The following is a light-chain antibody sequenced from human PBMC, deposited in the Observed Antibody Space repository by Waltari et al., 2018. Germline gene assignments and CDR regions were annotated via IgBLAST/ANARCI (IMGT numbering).Light chain of an antibody. V-gene: IGLV2-18*02. J-gene: IGLJ1*01. Sequence: QSALTQPPSVSGSPGQSVTFSCTGTNTDIGAYNRVSWYQQPPGTAPRLFISNVDHRPSGVTDRFSGSKSDTTASLTISGLQPEDEADYYCASYTSVDSYVFGSGTKVTVL. CDR2: NVD. CDR3: ASYTSVDSYV. CDR1: NTDIGAYNR.